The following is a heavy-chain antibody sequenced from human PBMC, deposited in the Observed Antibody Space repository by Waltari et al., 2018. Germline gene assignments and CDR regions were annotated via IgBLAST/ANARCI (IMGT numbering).Heavy chain of an antibody. CDR3: AKRWAIYYFEY. V-gene: IGHV3-23*04. CDR2: ITESGDT. D-gene: IGHD3-9*01. Sequence: EVQLVESGGGLVQPGGSLLLSCGASGFTFQNFAMSWVRQAPGKGLEWVSTITESGDTFYADSVKGRFATSRDNYKNTLSLQMNSLRAEDTAVYYCAKRWAIYYFEYWGQGNLVTVSS. J-gene: IGHJ4*02. CDR1: GFTFQNFA.